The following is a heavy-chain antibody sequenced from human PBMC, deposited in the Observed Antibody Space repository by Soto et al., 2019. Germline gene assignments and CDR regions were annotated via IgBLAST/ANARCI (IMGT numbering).Heavy chain of an antibody. V-gene: IGHV3-21*01. CDR2: ISSSSSYI. CDR1: GFTFSSYS. CDR3: ARDKGTRGWFDP. J-gene: IGHJ5*02. D-gene: IGHD3-10*01. Sequence: GGSLRLSCAASGFTFSSYSMNWVRQAPGKGLEWVSSISSSSSYIYYADSVKGRFTISRDNAKNPLYLQMNSLRAEDTAVYYGARDKGTRGWFDPWGQGTLVTVSS.